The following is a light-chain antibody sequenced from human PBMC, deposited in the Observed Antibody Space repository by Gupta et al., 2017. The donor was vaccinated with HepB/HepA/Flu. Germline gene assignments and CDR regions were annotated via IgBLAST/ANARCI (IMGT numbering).Light chain of an antibody. CDR3: QQRSNWPPRMYT. V-gene: IGKV3-11*01. Sequence: EIVLTQSPATLSLSPGERATLSCRASQSVSSYLAWYQQKPGQAPRFLIDDASNRATGIPARFSGSGSGTDFTLTISSLEPEDFAVYYCQQRSNWPPRMYTVGQGTKLEIK. J-gene: IGKJ2*01. CDR2: DAS. CDR1: QSVSSY.